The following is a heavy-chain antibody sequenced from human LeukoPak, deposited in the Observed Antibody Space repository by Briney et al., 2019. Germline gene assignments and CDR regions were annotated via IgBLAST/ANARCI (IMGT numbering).Heavy chain of an antibody. V-gene: IGHV4-31*03. CDR2: IYKTGST. CDR1: GGSISSGGYY. CDR3: ARDVLR. J-gene: IGHJ4*02. Sequence: PSQTLSLTCTVSGGSISSGGYYWSWIRQRPGKGLEWIGYIYKTGSTYYNPSLKSRVSMSVDTSKNQFSLQLSSVTAADTAVYYCARDVLRWDQGTLVTVSS.